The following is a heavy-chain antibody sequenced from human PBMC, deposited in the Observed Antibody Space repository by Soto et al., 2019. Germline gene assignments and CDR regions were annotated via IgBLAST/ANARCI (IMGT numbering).Heavy chain of an antibody. CDR2: ISGSGGST. J-gene: IGHJ4*02. V-gene: IGHV3-23*01. Sequence: WGSLRLSSAASGFTFRSYAMSCVRQAPGKGLEWVAAISGSGGSTYYADSVKGRFTISRDNSKNTLYLQMNSLRAEDTAVYYCAEEVVRRRNLNYFDYWGQGTLVTVSS. CDR1: GFTFRSYA. D-gene: IGHD1-7*01. CDR3: AEEVVRRRNLNYFDY.